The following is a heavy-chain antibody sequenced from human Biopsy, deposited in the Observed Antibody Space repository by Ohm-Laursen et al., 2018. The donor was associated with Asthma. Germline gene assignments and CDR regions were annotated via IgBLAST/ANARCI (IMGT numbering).Heavy chain of an antibody. CDR2: ITHDGSRM. V-gene: IGHV3-30*18. J-gene: IGHJ4*02. CDR3: AKNNDQQLTY. D-gene: IGHD6-13*01. Sequence: SLRLSCAASGFAFGKYGMYWARQAPGKGLQWVAVITHDGSRMYYADSVRGRFTISRDNSRNTLYLEMSSLRVEDTAVYYCAKNNDQQLTYWGRGTLVTVSS. CDR1: GFAFGKYG.